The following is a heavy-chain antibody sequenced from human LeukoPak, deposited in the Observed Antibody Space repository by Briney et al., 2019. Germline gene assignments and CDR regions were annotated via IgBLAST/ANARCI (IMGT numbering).Heavy chain of an antibody. CDR2: IYYSGLT. CDR3: AKHYMGSSYNRGLDY. J-gene: IGHJ4*02. V-gene: IGHV4-39*01. Sequence: SETLSLTCTVSGGSISSSTYYWGRIRQPPGKGLEWIGSIYYSGLTYYNPSLESRVTISVDTSKNQFSLKLSSVTAADTAIYYCAKHYMGSSYNRGLDYWGQGTLVTVSS. CDR1: GGSISSSTYY. D-gene: IGHD3-10*01.